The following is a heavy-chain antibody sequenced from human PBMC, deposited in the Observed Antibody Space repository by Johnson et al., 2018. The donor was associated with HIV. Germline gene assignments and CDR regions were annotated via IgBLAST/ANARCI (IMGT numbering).Heavy chain of an antibody. J-gene: IGHJ3*02. V-gene: IGHV3-7*01. D-gene: IGHD6-19*01. CDR3: ARDGYSSGWYGNDAFDI. CDR2: IKQDGSEK. CDR1: GFTFSSYW. Sequence: EVQLVESGGGLVQPGGSLRLSCAASGFTFSSYWMSWVRQAPGKGLEWVANIKQDGSEKYYVDSVKGRFTISRDNAKNSLYLQMNSLRAEDTAVYYCARDGYSSGWYGNDAFDIWGQGTMVTVPS.